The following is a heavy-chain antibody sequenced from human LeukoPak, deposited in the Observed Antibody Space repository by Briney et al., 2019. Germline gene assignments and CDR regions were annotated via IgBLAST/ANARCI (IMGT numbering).Heavy chain of an antibody. CDR1: GFTFSSYA. CDR2: ISYDGSNK. Sequence: GGSLRLSCAASGFTFSSYAMHWVRQAPGKGLEWVAVISYDGSNKYYADSVKGRFTISRDNSKNTLYLQMNSLRAEDTAVYYCASPIDRIAAAGTDYWGQGTLVTVSS. D-gene: IGHD6-13*01. V-gene: IGHV3-30-3*02. J-gene: IGHJ4*02. CDR3: ASPIDRIAAAGTDY.